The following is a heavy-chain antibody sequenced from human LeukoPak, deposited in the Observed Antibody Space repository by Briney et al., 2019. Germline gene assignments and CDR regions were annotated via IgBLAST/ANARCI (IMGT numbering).Heavy chain of an antibody. J-gene: IGHJ4*02. D-gene: IGHD2-2*01. CDR3: ARYEFAYQYFDY. V-gene: IGHV4-39*07. CDR2: IYYSGST. Sequence: SETLSLTCTVSGGSISSGSYYWGWIRQAPGKGLEWIGSIYYSGSTYYNPSLKSRVTISVDTSKNQFSLKLSSVTAADTAVYYCARYEFAYQYFDYWGQGTLVTVSS. CDR1: GGSISSGSYY.